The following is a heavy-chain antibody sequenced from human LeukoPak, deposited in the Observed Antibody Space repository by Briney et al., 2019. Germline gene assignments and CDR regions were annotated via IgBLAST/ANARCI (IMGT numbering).Heavy chain of an antibody. J-gene: IGHJ4*02. Sequence: GASVKVSCKASGYTFTGYYMHWVRQAPGQGLEWMGWINPNSGGTNYAQKFQGRVTMTRDTSISTAYMELSRLRSDDTAVYHCARAHGITIFGVVIGIDYWGQGTLVTVSS. V-gene: IGHV1-2*02. CDR3: ARAHGITIFGVVIGIDY. D-gene: IGHD3-3*01. CDR2: INPNSGGT. CDR1: GYTFTGYY.